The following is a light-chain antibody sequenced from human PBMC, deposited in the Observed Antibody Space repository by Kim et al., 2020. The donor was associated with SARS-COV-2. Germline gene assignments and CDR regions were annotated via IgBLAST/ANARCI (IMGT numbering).Light chain of an antibody. Sequence: ASIGDRVTITCRASQSISTYLNWYQKKSGKAPILLIYAASNLQSGVPSRFSGSGSGTDFTLTITNLQPEDFATYFCQQSYTTPRTFGQGTKVDIK. J-gene: IGKJ1*01. CDR3: QQSYTTPRT. V-gene: IGKV1-39*01. CDR2: AAS. CDR1: QSISTY.